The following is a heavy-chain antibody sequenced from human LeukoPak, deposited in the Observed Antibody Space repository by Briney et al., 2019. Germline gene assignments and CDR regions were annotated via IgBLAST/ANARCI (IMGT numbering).Heavy chain of an antibody. Sequence: GASVKVSCKASGYTFTSYGISWVRQAPGQGLEWMGWISAYNGNTNYAQKLQGRVTMTTDTSTSTAYMELRSLRSDDTAVYYCAREIDLGYCSSTSCQPRWGQGTLVTVSS. J-gene: IGHJ4*02. D-gene: IGHD2-2*01. CDR1: GYTFTSYG. V-gene: IGHV1-18*01. CDR2: ISAYNGNT. CDR3: AREIDLGYCSSTSCQPR.